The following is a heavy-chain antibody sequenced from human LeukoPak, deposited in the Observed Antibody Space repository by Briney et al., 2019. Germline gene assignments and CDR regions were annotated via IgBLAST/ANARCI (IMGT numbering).Heavy chain of an antibody. CDR1: GGSISSSSYY. CDR3: ARHLQYCSSTSCYAGRFDY. D-gene: IGHD2-2*01. J-gene: IGHJ4*02. Sequence: SETLSLTCTVSGGSISSSSYYWGWIRQPPGKGLEWIGSIYYSGSTYYNPSLKSRVTISVDTSKNQFSLKLSSVTAADTAVYYCARHLQYCSSTSCYAGRFDYWGQGTLVTVSS. V-gene: IGHV4-39*01. CDR2: IYYSGST.